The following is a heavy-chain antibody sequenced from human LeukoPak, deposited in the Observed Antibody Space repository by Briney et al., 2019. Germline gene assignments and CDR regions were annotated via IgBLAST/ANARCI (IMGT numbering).Heavy chain of an antibody. CDR2: IRYDGSNK. CDR3: AKAHFVDERVPAATPADY. J-gene: IGHJ4*02. D-gene: IGHD2-2*01. V-gene: IGHV3-30*02. Sequence: GGSLRLSCAASGFTFSSYGMHWVRPAPGKGLAWVAFIRYDGSNKYYADSVKGRFTISRDNSKNTLYLQMNSLRAEYTAVYYCAKAHFVDERVPAATPADYWGQGTLVTVSS. CDR1: GFTFSSYG.